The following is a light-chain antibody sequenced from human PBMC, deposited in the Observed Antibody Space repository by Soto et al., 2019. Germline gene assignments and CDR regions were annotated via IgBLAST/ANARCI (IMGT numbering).Light chain of an antibody. CDR1: QNILFSSTNENY. CDR2: WAS. Sequence: DIVMTQSPDSLAVSLVERATINCKSSQNILFSSTNENYLAWYQQKPGQPPRLLIYWASIRGSGVPERFSASGSGTDFALTINSLQAEDVALYYCQLYGSTPRTFGQGTKVEIK. V-gene: IGKV4-1*01. J-gene: IGKJ1*01. CDR3: QLYGSTPRT.